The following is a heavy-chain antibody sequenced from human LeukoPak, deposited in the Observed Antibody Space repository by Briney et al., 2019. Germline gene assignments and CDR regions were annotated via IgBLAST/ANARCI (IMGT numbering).Heavy chain of an antibody. D-gene: IGHD6-6*01. CDR2: LPPDELGI. CDR1: GFTFTNYW. J-gene: IGHJ4*02. Sequence: GGSLRLSCAASGFTFTNYWMHWVRQAPGMGLVWVSRLPPDELGIIYADSVKGRFTVSRDNAKNTVYLQMNSLRAEDTAVYYCAKWKYSNSGIDDYWGQGTLVTVSS. V-gene: IGHV3-74*01. CDR3: AKWKYSNSGIDDY.